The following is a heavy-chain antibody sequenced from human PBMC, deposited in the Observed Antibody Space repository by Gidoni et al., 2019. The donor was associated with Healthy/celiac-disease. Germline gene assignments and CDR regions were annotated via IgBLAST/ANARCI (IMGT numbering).Heavy chain of an antibody. CDR1: GFTFSTYA. D-gene: IGHD6-13*01. J-gene: IGHJ4*02. CDR3: AKWQVSRRFIAAACLGY. CDR2: ISGSGGST. Sequence: EVQLVESGGGLVQPGGSLRLSCAASGFTFSTYAMSWVRQAPGKGLEWVSAISGSGGSTYYADSVKGRFTISRDNSKNTLYLQMNSLRAEDTAVYYCAKWQVSRRFIAAACLGYWGQGTLVTVSS. V-gene: IGHV3-23*04.